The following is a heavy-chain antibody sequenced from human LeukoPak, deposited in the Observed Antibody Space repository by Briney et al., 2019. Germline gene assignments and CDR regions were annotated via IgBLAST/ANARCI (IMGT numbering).Heavy chain of an antibody. Sequence: GGSLRLSCAASGFTFSISAITWVRQAPGKGLEWVSLIAGGGGSAYYAESVTGRFTVSRDNSKNTVYLQMNSVRAEDTAIYYCAKKNIDSGDLCFDPWGQGTLVTVSS. V-gene: IGHV3-23*01. CDR3: AKKNIDSGDLCFDP. J-gene: IGHJ5*02. CDR2: IAGGGGSA. CDR1: GFTFSISA. D-gene: IGHD2-21*02.